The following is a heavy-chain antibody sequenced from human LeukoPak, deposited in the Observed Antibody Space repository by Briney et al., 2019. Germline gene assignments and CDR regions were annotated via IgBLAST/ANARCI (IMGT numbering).Heavy chain of an antibody. Sequence: GGSLRLSCAASGFTVSSNYMSWVRQAPEKGPEWVSVIYSSGSTYYADSVKGRFTISRDNSKNTLYLQMNSLRAEDTAVYYCARVWLGYFDYWGQGTLVTVSS. CDR2: IYSSGST. CDR1: GFTVSSNY. CDR3: ARVWLGYFDY. J-gene: IGHJ4*02. D-gene: IGHD6-19*01. V-gene: IGHV3-53*01.